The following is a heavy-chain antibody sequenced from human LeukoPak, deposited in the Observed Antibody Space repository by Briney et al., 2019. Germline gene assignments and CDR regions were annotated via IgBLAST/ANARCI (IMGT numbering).Heavy chain of an antibody. V-gene: IGHV4-31*03. CDR1: GGSISSGGYY. CDR2: IYYSGST. Sequence: SQTLSLTCTVSGGSISSGGYYWSWIRQHPGKGLEWIGYIYYSGSTYYNPSLKSRVTISVDTSKNQFSLKLSSVTAADTAVYYCARVNYDSSGYYDYWGQGILVAISS. J-gene: IGHJ4*02. CDR3: ARVNYDSSGYYDY. D-gene: IGHD3-22*01.